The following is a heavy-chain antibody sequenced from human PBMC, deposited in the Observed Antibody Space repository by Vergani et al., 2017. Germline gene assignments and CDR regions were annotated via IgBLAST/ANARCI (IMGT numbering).Heavy chain of an antibody. CDR2: ISGSGGSI. CDR3: ASAAYVWGSYRYNPPDY. Sequence: EVQLLESGGGLVQPGGSLRLSCAASGFTFSSYAMSWVRQAPGKGLEWVSAISGSGGSIYYADSVKGRFIISRDNSKNALYLQMNSLRTEDTALYYCASAAYVWGSYRYNPPDYWGQGTLVTVSS. D-gene: IGHD3-16*02. CDR1: GFTFSSYA. J-gene: IGHJ4*02. V-gene: IGHV3-23*01.